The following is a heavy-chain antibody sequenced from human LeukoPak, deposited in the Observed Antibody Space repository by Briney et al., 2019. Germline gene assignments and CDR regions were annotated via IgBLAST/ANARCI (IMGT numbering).Heavy chain of an antibody. Sequence: ASVKVSCKASGYTFTSYGISWVRQAPGQGLEWMGWISAYNGNTNYAQKLQGRVTMPTDTSTSTAYMELRSLRSDDTAVYYCARVPSTIFGAYYYYYMDAWGKGTTVTVSS. CDR1: GYTFTSYG. V-gene: IGHV1-18*01. D-gene: IGHD3-3*01. CDR2: ISAYNGNT. CDR3: ARVPSTIFGAYYYYYMDA. J-gene: IGHJ6*03.